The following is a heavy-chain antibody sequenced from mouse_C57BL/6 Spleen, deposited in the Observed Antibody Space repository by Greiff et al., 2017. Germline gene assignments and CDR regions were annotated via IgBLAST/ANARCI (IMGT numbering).Heavy chain of an antibody. J-gene: IGHJ3*01. D-gene: IGHD1-1*01. CDR1: GFSLTSYG. Sequence: VKLMESGPGLVAPSPSLSITCTVSGFSLTSYGVDWVRQPPGKGLEWLGVIWGGGSTNYNSALMSRLSISQDNSKSQVFLKMNSLRTDDTAMYYCAKRAVVEGDWFAYWGQGTLVTVSA. CDR2: IWGGGST. V-gene: IGHV2-9*01. CDR3: AKRAVVEGDWFAY.